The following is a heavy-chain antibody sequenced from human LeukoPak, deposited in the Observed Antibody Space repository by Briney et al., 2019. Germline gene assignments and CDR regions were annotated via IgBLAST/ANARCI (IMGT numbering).Heavy chain of an antibody. CDR1: GGSISSSSYY. J-gene: IGHJ4*02. D-gene: IGHD3-22*01. CDR2: IYYSGST. V-gene: IGHV4-39*01. CDR3: ARARITMIVVVPYYFDY. Sequence: SETLSLTCTVSGGSISSSSYYWGWIRQPPGKGLEWIGSIYYSGSTYYNPSLKSRVTISVDTSKNQFSLKLSSVTAADTAVYYCARARITMIVVVPYYFDYWGQGTLVTVSS.